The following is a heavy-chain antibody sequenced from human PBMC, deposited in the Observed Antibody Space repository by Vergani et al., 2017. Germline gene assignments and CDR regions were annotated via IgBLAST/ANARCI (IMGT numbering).Heavy chain of an antibody. J-gene: IGHJ6*03. CDR1: GFTFSSYW. CDR3: ARDSVYYYYYMDV. CDR2: IKQDGSEK. V-gene: IGHV3-7*01. Sequence: EVQLVESGGGLVQPGGSLRLSCAASGFTFSSYWMSWVRQAPGKGLEWVANIKQDGSEKYYVDSVKGRFTSSRDNAKNSLYLQMNSLRAEDTAVYYCARDSVYYYYYMDVWGKGTTVTVSS.